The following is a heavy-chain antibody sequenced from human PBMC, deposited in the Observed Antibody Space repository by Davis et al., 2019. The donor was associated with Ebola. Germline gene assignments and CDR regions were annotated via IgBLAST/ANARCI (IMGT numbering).Heavy chain of an antibody. CDR1: GGSIISSSSY. CDR3: AKGGASGWYGFFQY. CDR2: IYYGGIT. Sequence: SETLSLTCTVSGGSIISSSSYWGWIRQPPRKGLEWIGSIYYGGITYYNPSLKSRVTISVDTSKNQFSLELSSVTAADTAVYYCAKGGASGWYGFFQYWGLGTLVTVSS. V-gene: IGHV4-39*07. D-gene: IGHD6-19*01. J-gene: IGHJ1*01.